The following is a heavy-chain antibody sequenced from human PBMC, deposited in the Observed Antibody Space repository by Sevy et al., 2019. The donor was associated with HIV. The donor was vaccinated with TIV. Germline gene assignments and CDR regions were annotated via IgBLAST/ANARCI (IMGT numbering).Heavy chain of an antibody. V-gene: IGHV4-59*01. D-gene: IGHD6-13*01. Sequence: SENLSLTCTVSGGSISSYYWSWIRQPPGKGLEWVGYIYYSGSTNYNPSLKSRVTISVDTSKNQYSLKLISVTAADTAVHYWKKVRGSSDSSWYPYYFDYWGQGTLVTVSS. J-gene: IGHJ4*02. CDR3: KKVRGSSDSSWYPYYFDY. CDR1: GGSISSYY. CDR2: IYYSGST.